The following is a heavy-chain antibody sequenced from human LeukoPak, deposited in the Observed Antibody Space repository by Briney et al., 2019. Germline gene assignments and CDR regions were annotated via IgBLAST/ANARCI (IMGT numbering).Heavy chain of an antibody. D-gene: IGHD3-10*01. J-gene: IGHJ3*02. CDR3: AKAGSAMVRGVAFDI. V-gene: IGHV3-30*18. CDR2: TSYDETNK. Sequence: PGGSLRLSCGASGFTFSNYGMHWVRQAPGKGLEWVAVTSYDETNKYYADSVKGRFTISRDNSKNTLYLQMNSLRAEDTAVYYCAKAGSAMVRGVAFDIWGQGTMVTVSS. CDR1: GFTFSNYG.